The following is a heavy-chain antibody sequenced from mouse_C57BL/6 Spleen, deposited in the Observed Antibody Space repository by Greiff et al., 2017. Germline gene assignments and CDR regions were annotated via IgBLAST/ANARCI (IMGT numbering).Heavy chain of an antibody. D-gene: IGHD3-2*02. V-gene: IGHV5-4*01. CDR2: ISDGGSYT. J-gene: IGHJ3*01. CDR3: ARDRGTAQATAWFAY. Sequence: EVKLQESGGGLVKPGGSLKLSCAASGFTFSSYAMSWVRQTPEKRLEWVATISDGGSYTYYPDNVKGRFTISRDNAKNNLYLQMSQLKSEDTAMYYCARDRGTAQATAWFAYWGQGTLVTVSA. CDR1: GFTFSSYA.